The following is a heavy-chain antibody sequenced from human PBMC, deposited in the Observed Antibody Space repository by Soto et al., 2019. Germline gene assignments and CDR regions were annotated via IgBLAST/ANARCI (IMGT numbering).Heavy chain of an antibody. Sequence: GGSLRFSCATSGFAFSDHYMDWVRQAPGKGLEWVGRSRNKANRYTTEYAASVKGRFTISRDESKNSLYLQMNSLKTEDAAVYYCVRVAGDYHFDCWGQGTLVTVSS. CDR1: GFAFSDHY. V-gene: IGHV3-72*01. CDR3: VRVAGDYHFDC. CDR2: SRNKANRYTT. D-gene: IGHD4-17*01. J-gene: IGHJ4*02.